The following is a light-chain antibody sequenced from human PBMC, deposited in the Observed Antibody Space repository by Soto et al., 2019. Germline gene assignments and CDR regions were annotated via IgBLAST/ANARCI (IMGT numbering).Light chain of an antibody. V-gene: IGKV3-20*01. CDR1: QSVSSTY. J-gene: IGKJ1*01. Sequence: ESVLTQSPDTLSLFPGERATLSCRASQSVSSTYLAWYQQKPGQAPRPLISAASSRATGTPDRFSGSGSGTDFTLTIRRLEPEDFAVYYCQQYGSSRWTFGQGTKLEI. CDR3: QQYGSSRWT. CDR2: AAS.